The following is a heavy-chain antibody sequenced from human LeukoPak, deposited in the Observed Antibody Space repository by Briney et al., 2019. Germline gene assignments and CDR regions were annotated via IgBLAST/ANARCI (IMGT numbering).Heavy chain of an antibody. CDR1: GFTFSSYV. CDR3: AKDRLLNCRGDCYIFDY. Sequence: GGSLRLSCVASGFTFSSYVMNWVRQTPGKGLEWVSSISGSGDSTFYADSVKGRFTISRDNSKNTLYLQLDGLRTEDTALYYCAKDRLLNCRGDCYIFDYWGQGTLVTVSS. CDR2: ISGSGDST. D-gene: IGHD2-21*02. V-gene: IGHV3-23*01. J-gene: IGHJ4*02.